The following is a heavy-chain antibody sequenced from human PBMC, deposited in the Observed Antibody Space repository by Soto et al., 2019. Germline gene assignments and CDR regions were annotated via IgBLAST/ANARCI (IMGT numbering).Heavy chain of an antibody. CDR2: FDPEDGET. Sequence: ASVKVSCKVSGYTLTELSMHWVRQAPGKGLEWMGGFDPEDGETIYAQKFQGRVTMTEDTSTDTAYMELSSLRSEDTAVYYCATDRPYDYIWGSYRRRYAFDIWGQGTMVTVSS. D-gene: IGHD3-16*02. CDR3: ATDRPYDYIWGSYRRRYAFDI. J-gene: IGHJ3*02. V-gene: IGHV1-24*01. CDR1: GYTLTELS.